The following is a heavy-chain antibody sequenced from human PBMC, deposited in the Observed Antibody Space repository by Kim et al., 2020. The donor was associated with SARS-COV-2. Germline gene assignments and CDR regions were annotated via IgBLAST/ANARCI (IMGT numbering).Heavy chain of an antibody. V-gene: IGHV3-23*01. J-gene: IGHJ4*02. D-gene: IGHD3-16*01. Sequence: GGSLRLSCAASGFTFSSYAMSWVRQAPGKGLEWVSAISGSGGSTYYADSVKGRFTISRDNSKNTLYLQMNSLRAEDTAVYYCAKDESTPLGATRAIGEFDYWGQGTLVTVSS. CDR2: ISGSGGST. CDR3: AKDESTPLGATRAIGEFDY. CDR1: GFTFSSYA.